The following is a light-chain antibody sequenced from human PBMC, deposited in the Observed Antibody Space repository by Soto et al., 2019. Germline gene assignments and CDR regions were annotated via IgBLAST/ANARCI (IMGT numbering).Light chain of an antibody. J-gene: IGKJ1*01. CDR3: QQRSNWPPCT. Sequence: EIVLTQSPATLSLSPGERATLSCRASQSVSSYLAWYQQKPGQAPRLLLYDASNRATGIPARFSGSGSGTDFTLTISSLAPDDFAVYYGQQRSNWPPCTFGQGTKVEIK. V-gene: IGKV3-11*01. CDR1: QSVSSY. CDR2: DAS.